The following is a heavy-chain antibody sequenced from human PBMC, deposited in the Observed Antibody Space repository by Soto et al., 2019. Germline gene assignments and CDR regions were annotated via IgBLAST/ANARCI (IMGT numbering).Heavy chain of an antibody. D-gene: IGHD6-6*01. CDR1: GGTFSSYA. V-gene: IGHV1-69*01. J-gene: IGHJ4*02. Sequence: QVQLVQSGAEVKKPGSSVKVSCKASGGTFSSYAISWVRQAPGQGLEWMGGIIPIFGTANYAQKFQGRVTITADETTSTAYMEMRSLRYEDTAMYYCAKTDYSSSFGYWGQGTLVTASS. CDR3: AKTDYSSSFGY. CDR2: IIPIFGTA.